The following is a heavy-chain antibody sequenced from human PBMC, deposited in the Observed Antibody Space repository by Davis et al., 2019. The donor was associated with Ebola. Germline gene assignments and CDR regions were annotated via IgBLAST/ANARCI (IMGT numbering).Heavy chain of an antibody. CDR2: ISSSGSTI. J-gene: IGHJ6*02. D-gene: IGHD6-13*01. Sequence: PGGSLRLSCAASGFTFSSYSMSWIRQAPGKGLEWVSYISSSGSTIYYADSVKGRFTISRDNAKNSLYLQMNSLRAEDTAVYYCAKAPFEQQLGYYYGMDVWGQGTTVTVSS. V-gene: IGHV3-48*04. CDR3: AKAPFEQQLGYYYGMDV. CDR1: GFTFSSYS.